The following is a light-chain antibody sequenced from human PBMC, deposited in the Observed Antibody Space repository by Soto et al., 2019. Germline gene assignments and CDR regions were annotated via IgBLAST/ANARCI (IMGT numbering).Light chain of an antibody. CDR2: GAS. CDR3: QQYGSSPIT. CDR1: QSISSSY. Sequence: EIVLTQSPGTLSLSPGKRATLSCRASQSISSSYLAWYQQRPGQAPRLLIYGASSRATGIPDRFSGSGSGTEFTLTISSLQSADFAVYYCQQYGSSPITFGQGTRLEIK. V-gene: IGKV3-20*01. J-gene: IGKJ5*01.